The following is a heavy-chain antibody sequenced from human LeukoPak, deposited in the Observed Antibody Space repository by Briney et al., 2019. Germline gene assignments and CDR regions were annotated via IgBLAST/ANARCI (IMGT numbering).Heavy chain of an antibody. V-gene: IGHV4-30-4*01. CDR2: IYYSGST. D-gene: IGHD3-9*01. Sequence: SQTLSLTCTVSGGSISSGDYYWRWIRQPPGRGLEWIGYIYYSGSTYYNPSLKSRVTISVDTSKNQFSLKLSSVTAADTAVYYCARGIEGYYDIPYYFDYWGQGTLVTVSS. J-gene: IGHJ4*02. CDR1: GGSISSGDYY. CDR3: ARGIEGYYDIPYYFDY.